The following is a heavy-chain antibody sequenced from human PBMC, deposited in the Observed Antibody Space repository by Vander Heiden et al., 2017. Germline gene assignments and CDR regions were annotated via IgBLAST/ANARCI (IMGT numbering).Heavy chain of an antibody. CDR1: GGSISSSSYY. J-gene: IGHJ5*02. Sequence: QLQLQESGPGLVKPSETLSLTCTVSGGSISSSSYYWGWIRQPPGKGLEWIGRIYYSGSTYYNPSLKSRVTISVDTSKNQFSLKLSSVTAADTAVYYCARREGSSGWYLKVWFDPWGQGTLVTVSS. D-gene: IGHD6-19*01. CDR2: IYYSGST. V-gene: IGHV4-39*01. CDR3: ARREGSSGWYLKVWFDP.